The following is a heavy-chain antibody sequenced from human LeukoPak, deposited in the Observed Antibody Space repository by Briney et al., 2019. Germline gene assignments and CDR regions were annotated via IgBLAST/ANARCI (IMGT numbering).Heavy chain of an antibody. CDR3: ARAKAYCGGDCYSSEYFQH. V-gene: IGHV1-2*02. Sequence: ASVKVSCKASGYPFTGYYLHWVRQAPGQGLEWMGWINPNSGFTNYAQKFQGRVTMTRDTSISTAYMELSRLRSDDTAVYYCARAKAYCGGDCYSSEYFQHWGQGTLVTVSS. D-gene: IGHD2-21*02. CDR1: GYPFTGYY. J-gene: IGHJ1*01. CDR2: INPNSGFT.